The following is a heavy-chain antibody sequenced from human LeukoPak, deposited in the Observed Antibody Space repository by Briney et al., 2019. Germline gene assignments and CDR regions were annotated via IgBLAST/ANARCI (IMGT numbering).Heavy chain of an antibody. CDR3: ARGDGVIMNY. D-gene: IGHD3-10*01. V-gene: IGHV3-74*01. CDR2: IKTDGSST. J-gene: IGHJ4*02. Sequence: HPGGSLRLSCAGSGDSWMHWVRQVPGKGLVWVSRIKTDGSSTSYADSVKGRFTISNDNAENTLYLQMNSLRAEDTAVCYCARGDGVIMNYWGQGTLVTVSS. CDR1: GDSW.